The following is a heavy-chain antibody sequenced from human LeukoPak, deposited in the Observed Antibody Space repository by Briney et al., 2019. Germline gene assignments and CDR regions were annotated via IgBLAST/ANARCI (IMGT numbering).Heavy chain of an antibody. CDR1: GGSISSGSYY. V-gene: IGHV4-61*02. J-gene: IGHJ5*02. CDR2: IYTSGST. CDR3: ARDHTLGYCSSTSCYGGWFDP. Sequence: SQTLSLTCTVSGGSISSGSYYWSWIRQPAGKRLEWIGRIYTSGSTNYNPSLKSRVTISVDTSKNQFSLKLSSVTAADAAVYYCARDHTLGYCSSTSCYGGWFDPWGQGTLVTVSS. D-gene: IGHD2-2*01.